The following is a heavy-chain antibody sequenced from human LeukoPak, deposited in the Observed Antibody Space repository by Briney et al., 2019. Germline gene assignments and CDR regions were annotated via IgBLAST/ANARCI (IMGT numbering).Heavy chain of an antibody. D-gene: IGHD2-21*02. CDR3: ARGSGVGEVVTAIHY. V-gene: IGHV4-59*12. J-gene: IGHJ4*02. Sequence: PSETLSLTCTVSGGSISSYYWSWIRQPPGKGLEWIGYIYYSGSTNYNPSLKSRVTISVDTSKNQFSLKLSSVTAANTAVYYCARGSGVGEVVTAIHYWGQGTLVTVSS. CDR2: IYYSGST. CDR1: GGSISSYY.